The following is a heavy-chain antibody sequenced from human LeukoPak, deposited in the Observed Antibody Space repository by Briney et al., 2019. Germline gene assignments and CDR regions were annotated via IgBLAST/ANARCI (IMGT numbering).Heavy chain of an antibody. CDR1: GGSLSNYY. V-gene: IGHV4-59*01. D-gene: IGHD3-16*02. Sequence: SETLSLTCTVSGGSLSNYYWNWIRQPPGKGLEWIGYIFYSGSTNYNPSLKSRVTLSVDTSKNQFSLKLSSVTAADTAVYYCARSITFGGLIDYWGQGTLVAVSS. CDR2: IFYSGST. CDR3: ARSITFGGLIDY. J-gene: IGHJ4*02.